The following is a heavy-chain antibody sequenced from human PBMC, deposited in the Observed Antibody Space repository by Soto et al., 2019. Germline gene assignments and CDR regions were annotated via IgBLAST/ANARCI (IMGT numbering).Heavy chain of an antibody. D-gene: IGHD6-19*01. CDR2: INSDGSST. CDR1: GFTFSSYW. V-gene: IGHV3-74*01. Sequence: EVQLMESGGGLVQPGGSLRLSCAASGFTFSSYWMHWVRQAPGKGLVWVSRINSDGSSTTYADSVKGRFTISRDNAKNTLYLQMNSLRADDTAVYYCLRREGGWETYWGQGTLVTVSS. CDR3: LRREGGWETY. J-gene: IGHJ4*02.